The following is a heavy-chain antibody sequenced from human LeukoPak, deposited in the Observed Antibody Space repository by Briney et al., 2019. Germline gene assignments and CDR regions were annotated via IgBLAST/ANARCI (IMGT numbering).Heavy chain of an antibody. CDR3: ARSIVATYWFDP. CDR2: MNPNSGNT. CDR1: GYTFTSYD. V-gene: IGHV1-8*01. J-gene: IGHJ5*02. D-gene: IGHD5-12*01. Sequence: ASVKVSCKASGYTFTSYDINWVRQATGQGLEWMGWMNPNSGNTGYAQKFQGRVTMTRNTSISTAYTELSSLRSEDTAVYYCARSIVATYWFDPWGQGTLVTVSS.